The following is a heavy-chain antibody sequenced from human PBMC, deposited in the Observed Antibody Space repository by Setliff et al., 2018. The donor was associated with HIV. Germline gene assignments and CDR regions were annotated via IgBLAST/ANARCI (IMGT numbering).Heavy chain of an antibody. D-gene: IGHD6-19*01. CDR2: IDSSGST. CDR3: ASGREAVAGALHFDY. J-gene: IGHJ4*02. CDR1: GGFISNYY. V-gene: IGHV4-4*08. Sequence: PSETLSLTCTVSGGFISNYYWSWIRQPPGKGLEWIGYIDSSGSTYYNPSLKSRVTISIDTSKNQFSLKVNSVTAADTAVYYCASGREAVAGALHFDYWGQGSLVTVSS.